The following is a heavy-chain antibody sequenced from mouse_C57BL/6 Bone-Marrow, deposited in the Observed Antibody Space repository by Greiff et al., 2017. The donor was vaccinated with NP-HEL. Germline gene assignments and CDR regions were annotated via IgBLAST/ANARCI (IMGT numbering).Heavy chain of an antibody. D-gene: IGHD2-4*01. V-gene: IGHV1-82*01. CDR1: GYAFSSSW. CDR2: IYPGDGDT. J-gene: IGHJ4*01. Sequence: LQESGPELVKPGASVKISCKASGYAFSSSWMNWVKQRPGKGLEWIGRIYPGDGDTNYNGKFKGKATLTADKSSSTAYMQLSSLTSEDSAVYCCAIYYDYLYYAMDYWGQGTSVTVSS. CDR3: AIYYDYLYYAMDY.